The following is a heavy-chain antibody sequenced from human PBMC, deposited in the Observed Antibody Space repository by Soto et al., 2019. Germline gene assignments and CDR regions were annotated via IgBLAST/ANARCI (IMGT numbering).Heavy chain of an antibody. Sequence: SETLSLTCTVSRGSISSGTNYWAWIRQPPGKGLEWIANIYYSGSTFYNPSLKSRVTISLDTSKNQFSLKLRSVTAADTAVYYCARELRGYSYYPHWRSYFDYWGQGTLVTVSS. CDR2: IYYSGST. CDR1: RGSISSGTNY. D-gene: IGHD5-18*01. J-gene: IGHJ4*02. CDR3: ARELRGYSYYPHWRSYFDY. V-gene: IGHV4-39*02.